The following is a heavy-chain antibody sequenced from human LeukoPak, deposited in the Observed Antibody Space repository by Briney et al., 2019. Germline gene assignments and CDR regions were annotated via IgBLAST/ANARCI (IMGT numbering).Heavy chain of an antibody. V-gene: IGHV3-30*04. J-gene: IGHJ3*02. Sequence: PGGSLRLSCAASGFTFSSYAMHWVRQAPGKGLEWVAVISYDGSNKYYADSVKGRFTISRDNSKNTLSLQMNSLRVEDTAVYYCASVVPAVPSGYQGAFDIWGQGTMVTVSS. CDR2: ISYDGSNK. CDR3: ASVVPAVPSGYQGAFDI. D-gene: IGHD2-2*01. CDR1: GFTFSSYA.